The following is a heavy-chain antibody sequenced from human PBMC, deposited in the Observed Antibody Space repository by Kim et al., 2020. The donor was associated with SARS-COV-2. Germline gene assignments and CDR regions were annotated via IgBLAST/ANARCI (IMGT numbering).Heavy chain of an antibody. J-gene: IGHJ4*02. CDR3: AKDMAPDYGFDY. CDR2: IWYDGSNK. CDR1: GFTFSSYG. V-gene: IGHV3-33*06. D-gene: IGHD4-17*01. Sequence: GGSLRLSCAASGFTFSSYGMHWVRQAPGKGLEWVAVIWYDGSNKYYADSVKGRFTISRDNSKNTLYLQMNSLRAEDTAVYYCAKDMAPDYGFDYWGQGTLVTVSS.